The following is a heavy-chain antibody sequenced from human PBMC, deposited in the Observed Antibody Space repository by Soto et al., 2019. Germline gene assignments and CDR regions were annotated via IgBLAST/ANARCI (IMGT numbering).Heavy chain of an antibody. J-gene: IGHJ4*02. CDR2: IWNDGDNK. CDR1: GFSFNTYG. CDR3: ARGGGNLDY. D-gene: IGHD1-26*01. V-gene: IGHV3-33*01. Sequence: QVQLVESGGGVVQPGRSLRLSCAASGFSFNTYGMHWVRQAPGKGLEWVAVIWNDGDNKYYADSVKGRFTISRDTSKNKVYRQMDSLRDEDTAVYYCARGGGNLDYWGQGTLVTVSS.